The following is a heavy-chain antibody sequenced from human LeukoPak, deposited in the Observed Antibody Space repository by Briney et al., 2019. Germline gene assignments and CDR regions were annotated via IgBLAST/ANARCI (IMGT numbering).Heavy chain of an antibody. D-gene: IGHD1-26*01. V-gene: IGHV3-23*01. J-gene: IGHJ4*02. CDR2: ISGSGSST. Sequence: LTGGSLRLSCAASGFIFSSYAMSWVRQAPGKGLGWVSGISGSGSSTYYTDSVKGRFAISRDSSMNTLYLQMNSLRAEDTAVYYCAKVRSGRGWDFDYWGQGTLVTVSS. CDR1: GFIFSSYA. CDR3: AKVRSGRGWDFDY.